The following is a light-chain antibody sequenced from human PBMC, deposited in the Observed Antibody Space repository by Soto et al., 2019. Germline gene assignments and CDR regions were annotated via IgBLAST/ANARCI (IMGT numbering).Light chain of an antibody. Sequence: IVLTQSPGTLSLSTGERATLSCRASQSVSSSYLAWYQQKPGQTPRLLIYGASGRATGIPDRFSGSGSGTDFTLTISRLEPEDFAVYYCQQYHTSPVTFGQGTKVDIK. CDR2: GAS. V-gene: IGKV3-20*01. J-gene: IGKJ1*01. CDR1: QSVSSSY. CDR3: QQYHTSPVT.